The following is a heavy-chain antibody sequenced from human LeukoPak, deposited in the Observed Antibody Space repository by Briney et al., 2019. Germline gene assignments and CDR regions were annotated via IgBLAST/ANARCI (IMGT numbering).Heavy chain of an antibody. Sequence: SETLSLTCTVSGGSISSSSFYWGWIRQPPGKGLEWIGYIYYSGSTNYNPSLKSRVTISVDTSKNQFSLKLSSVTAADTAVYYCARGWGLGDWFDPWGQGTLVTVSS. CDR2: IYYSGST. V-gene: IGHV4-61*05. J-gene: IGHJ5*02. D-gene: IGHD3-16*01. CDR1: GGSISSSSFY. CDR3: ARGWGLGDWFDP.